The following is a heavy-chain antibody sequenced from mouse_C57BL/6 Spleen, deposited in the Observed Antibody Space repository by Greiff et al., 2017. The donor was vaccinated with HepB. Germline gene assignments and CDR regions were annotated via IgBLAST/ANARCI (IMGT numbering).Heavy chain of an antibody. J-gene: IGHJ2*01. Sequence: DVKLVESGGGLVKPGGSLKPSCAASGFTFSSYTMSWVRQTPEKRLEWVATISGGGGNTYYPDSVKGRFTISRDNAKNTLYLQMSSLRSEDTALYYCARYSNYFDYWGQGTTLTVSS. D-gene: IGHD2-5*01. CDR1: GFTFSSYT. CDR3: ARYSNYFDY. CDR2: ISGGGGNT. V-gene: IGHV5-9*01.